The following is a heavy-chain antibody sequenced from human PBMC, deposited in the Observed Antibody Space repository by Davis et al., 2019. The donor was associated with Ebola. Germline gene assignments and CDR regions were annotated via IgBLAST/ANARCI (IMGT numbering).Heavy chain of an antibody. CDR1: GYTSTSYC. CDR2: ISAYNGNT. D-gene: IGHD3-22*01. V-gene: IGHV1-18*01. CDR3: ARELHPPYYASSGSAFDV. J-gene: IGHJ3*01. Sequence: ASVQVSCKASGYTSTSYCISWVRQHPGQGLEWMGWISAYNGNTNYAQKFQGRVTITADESTSTAYMELSSLRSEDPAVYYCARELHPPYYASSGSAFDVWGQGTMVTVSS.